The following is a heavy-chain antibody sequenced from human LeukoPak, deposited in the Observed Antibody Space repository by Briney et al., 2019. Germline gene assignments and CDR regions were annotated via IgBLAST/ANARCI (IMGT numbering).Heavy chain of an antibody. Sequence: ASVKVSCKASGYTFTGYYMHWVRQAPGQGLEWMGWINPNSGGTNYAQKFQGRVTMTRDTSISTAYMELSRLRSDDTAVYYCARDQADYDSSGYELDYWGQGNLVTVSS. D-gene: IGHD3-22*01. CDR3: ARDQADYDSSGYELDY. CDR1: GYTFTGYY. CDR2: INPNSGGT. J-gene: IGHJ4*02. V-gene: IGHV1-2*02.